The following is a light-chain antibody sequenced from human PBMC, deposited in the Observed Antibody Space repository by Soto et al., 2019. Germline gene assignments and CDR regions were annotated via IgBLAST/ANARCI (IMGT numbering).Light chain of an antibody. J-gene: IGKJ5*01. V-gene: IGKV3D-20*02. Sequence: EIVLTQSPGTLSLSPGERSTLSFSSSQSVSSSFLAWYQQKPGQAPRLLIYGASNRATGIPARFSGSGSGTDFTLTISSLEPEDFAVYYCQQRSNWPITFGQGTRLEIK. CDR2: GAS. CDR1: QSVSSSF. CDR3: QQRSNWPIT.